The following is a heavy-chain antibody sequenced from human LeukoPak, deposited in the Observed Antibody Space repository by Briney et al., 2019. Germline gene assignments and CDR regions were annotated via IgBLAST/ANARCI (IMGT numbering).Heavy chain of an antibody. CDR3: ARAGSWKLNFDY. CDR2: IYYSGNT. V-gene: IGHV4-59*01. Sequence: ETLSLTCTVSGGSIISYYWSWIRQPPGKGLEWIGYIYYSGNTNYNPSLKTRVTISVDTPKNQFSLKLSSVTAADTAVYYCARAGSWKLNFDYWGQGTLVTVSS. CDR1: GGSIISYY. J-gene: IGHJ4*02. D-gene: IGHD6-13*01.